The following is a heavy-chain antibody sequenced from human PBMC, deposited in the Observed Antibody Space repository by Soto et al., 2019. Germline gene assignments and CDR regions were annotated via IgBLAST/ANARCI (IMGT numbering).Heavy chain of an antibody. CDR2: ISYSGRT. Sequence: QLQLQESGPGLVKPSETLSLTCTVSGGSISPYYWNWIRQPPGKGLEWIGDISYSGRTNYNPSLKGRVAISVDMSKNKFSLNLSSVTPADTAVYYCARGRGYSGQRRGWFDPWGQGTLVTVSS. CDR3: ARGRGYSGQRRGWFDP. D-gene: IGHD5-12*01. CDR1: GGSISPYY. V-gene: IGHV4-59*01. J-gene: IGHJ5*02.